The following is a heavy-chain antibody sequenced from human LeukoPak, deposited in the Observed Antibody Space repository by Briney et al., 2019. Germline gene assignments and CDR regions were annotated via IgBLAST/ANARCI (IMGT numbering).Heavy chain of an antibody. J-gene: IGHJ6*02. Sequence: SETLSLTCAVYGGSFSGYYWSWIRQPPGKGLEWIGEINHSGSTNYNPSLKSRVTMSVDTSKNQFSLKLSSVTAADTAVYYCARGSRYYDSSGYYPYYYYYGMDVWGQGTTVTVSS. V-gene: IGHV4-34*01. CDR3: ARGSRYYDSSGYYPYYYYYGMDV. CDR2: INHSGST. CDR1: GGSFSGYY. D-gene: IGHD3-22*01.